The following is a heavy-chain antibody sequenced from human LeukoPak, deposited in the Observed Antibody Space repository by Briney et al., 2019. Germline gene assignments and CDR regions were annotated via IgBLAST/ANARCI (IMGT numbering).Heavy chain of an antibody. J-gene: IGHJ2*01. CDR3: ARGPYDSWSEYHHWYFDL. Sequence: SVKVSCKASGGTFSSSAISWVRQAPGQGLEWMGGIISIFGTTSYAQKLQGRVTITADKSTSTAFMELSSLRSEDTAVYYCARGPYDSWSEYHHWYFDLWGRGTLVTVSS. D-gene: IGHD3-3*01. CDR1: GGTFSSSA. CDR2: IISIFGTT. V-gene: IGHV1-69*06.